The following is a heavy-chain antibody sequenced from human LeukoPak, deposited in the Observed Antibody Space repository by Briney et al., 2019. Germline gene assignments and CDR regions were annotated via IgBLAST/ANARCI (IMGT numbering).Heavy chain of an antibody. D-gene: IGHD3-22*01. CDR2: FFYSGST. CDR3: ARDSSGYPDAFDI. Sequence: SQTLSLTCTVSGGSISSGGYYWSWIRQHPEKGLEWIGYFFYSGSTYHNPSLKSRLTISVDTSKNQFSLKLSSVTAADTAVYYCARDSSGYPDAFDIWGQGTMVTVSS. CDR1: GGSISSGGYY. J-gene: IGHJ3*02. V-gene: IGHV4-31*03.